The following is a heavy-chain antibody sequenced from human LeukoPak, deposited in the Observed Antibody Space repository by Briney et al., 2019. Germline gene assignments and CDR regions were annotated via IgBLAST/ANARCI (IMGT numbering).Heavy chain of an antibody. V-gene: IGHV3-53*01. CDR1: GFTVSRNY. CDR3: ARDLGIAGTTHAFDI. CDR2: IYGGGPT. J-gene: IGHJ3*02. Sequence: PGGSLRLSCAASGFTVSRNYMSWVRQAPGRGLECVSVIYGGGPTYYADSVKGRFTISRDTAKNTLYLQMNSLRGEGTAAYFCARDLGIAGTTHAFDIWGHGTMVTVSS. D-gene: IGHD1-14*01.